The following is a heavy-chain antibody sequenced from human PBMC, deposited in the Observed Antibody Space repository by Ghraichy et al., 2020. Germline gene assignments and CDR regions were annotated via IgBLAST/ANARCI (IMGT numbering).Heavy chain of an antibody. CDR2: ISGSGGST. Sequence: GALRLSCAASGFTFSSYAMSWVRQAPGKGLEWVSAISGSGGSTYYADSVKGRFTISRDNSKNTLYLQMNSLRAEDTAVYYCAKWIQLRSYYFDYWGQGTLVTVSS. CDR3: AKWIQLRSYYFDY. CDR1: GFTFSSYA. J-gene: IGHJ4*02. V-gene: IGHV3-23*01. D-gene: IGHD5-18*01.